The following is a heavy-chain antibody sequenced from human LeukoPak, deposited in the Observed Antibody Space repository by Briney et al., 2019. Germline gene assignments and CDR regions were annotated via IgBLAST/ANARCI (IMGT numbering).Heavy chain of an antibody. CDR2: ISITGGST. CDR3: AKGKKWELPLDY. Sequence: GGSLRLSCAASGFTFSNYALSWVRQAPGKGLEWVSAISITGGSTYYAASVKGRFTISRDNSKNTLYLQMNSLRAEDTAVYYCAKGKKWELPLDYWGQGTLVTVSS. D-gene: IGHD1-26*01. CDR1: GFTFSNYA. J-gene: IGHJ4*02. V-gene: IGHV3-23*01.